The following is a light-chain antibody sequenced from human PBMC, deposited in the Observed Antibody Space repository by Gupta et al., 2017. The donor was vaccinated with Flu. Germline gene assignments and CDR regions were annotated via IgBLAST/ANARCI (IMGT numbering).Light chain of an antibody. J-gene: IGLJ3*02. CDR3: HTWDNSIGV. CDR1: KLGNKY. V-gene: IGLV3-1*01. CDR2: QDS. Sequence: SYELNQPPSVSVPPGQTASIACSGDKLGNKYVCWYRQKPGQSPTLVLFQDSKRPSGIPERFSGSNSGNTATLTISGAQALDEADYYCHTWDNSIGVFGGGTKLTVL.